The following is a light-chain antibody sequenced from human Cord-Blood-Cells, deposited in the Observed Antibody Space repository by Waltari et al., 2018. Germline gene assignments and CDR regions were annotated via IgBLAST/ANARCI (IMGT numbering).Light chain of an antibody. Sequence: QSALTQPASVSGSPGQSITISCTGTSSDVGGYNYFSWYQQHPGKAPKLMIYDVSKRPSGVSNRFSGSKSGNTASLTISGLQAEDEADYYCSSYTSSSTRVFGTGTKVTVL. V-gene: IGLV2-14*01. J-gene: IGLJ1*01. CDR2: DVS. CDR1: SSDVGGYNY. CDR3: SSYTSSSTRV.